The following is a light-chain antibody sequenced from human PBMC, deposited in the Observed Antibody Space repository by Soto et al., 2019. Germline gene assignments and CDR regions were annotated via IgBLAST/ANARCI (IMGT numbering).Light chain of an antibody. CDR1: QGISSW. CDR2: AVS. J-gene: IGKJ3*01. Sequence: DIPMTQSPSSVSASVGDRVTITCPASQGISSWLAWYQQKPGKAPKLLIYAVSTMQSGVPSRFSGSGSGTDLPLTISSLQPEDFAAYYCQQTTSFPPFTFGPGTKVDIK. V-gene: IGKV1D-12*01. CDR3: QQTTSFPPFT.